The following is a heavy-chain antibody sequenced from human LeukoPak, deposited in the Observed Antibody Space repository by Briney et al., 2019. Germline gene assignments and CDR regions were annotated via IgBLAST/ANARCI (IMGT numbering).Heavy chain of an antibody. CDR1: GFTFSSFS. CDR3: ARAFGSH. Sequence: GGSLRLPCAASGFTFSSFSMNWVREAPGKGLEWVSYISSSSSTIYYSDSVKGRFTISRDNAKNSLYLQVNSLRAEDTAVYYCARAFGSHWGQGTLVTVSS. V-gene: IGHV3-48*01. CDR2: ISSSSSTI. D-gene: IGHD2-15*01. J-gene: IGHJ4*02.